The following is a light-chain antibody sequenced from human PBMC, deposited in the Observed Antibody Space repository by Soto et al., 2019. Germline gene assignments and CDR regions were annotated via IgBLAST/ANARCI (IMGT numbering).Light chain of an antibody. J-gene: IGKJ5*01. CDR2: GAS. V-gene: IGKV3-15*01. Sequence: ETVMTQSPATLSVSPGQRATLSCRASQSVSSNLAWYQQKPGQAPRLLIYGASTRASGFPARFSGDGSETEFTLTISSLQYEDFAVYYCQQYNNWPPTFGQATRLQIK. CDR1: QSVSSN. CDR3: QQYNNWPPT.